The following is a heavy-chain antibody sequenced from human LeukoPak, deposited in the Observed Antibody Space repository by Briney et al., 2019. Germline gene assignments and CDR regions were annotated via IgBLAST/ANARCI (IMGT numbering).Heavy chain of an antibody. V-gene: IGHV1-69*05. J-gene: IGHJ6*03. CDR2: IIPIFGTA. CDR3: ARDGGDYGSGSYYYYMDV. Sequence: SVKVSCKASGGTFSSYAISWVRQAPGQGLEWMGGIIPIFGTANYAQKFQGRVTITTDESTSTAYMELSSLRSEDTAVYYCARDGGDYGSGSYYYYMDVWGKGTTVTVSS. CDR1: GGTFSSYA. D-gene: IGHD3-10*01.